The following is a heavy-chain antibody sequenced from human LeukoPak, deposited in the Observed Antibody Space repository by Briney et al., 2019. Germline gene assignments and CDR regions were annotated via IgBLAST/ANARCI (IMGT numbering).Heavy chain of an antibody. CDR3: ARSDTPLSAFDI. V-gene: IGHV3-30*03. CDR1: GFTFSSYG. J-gene: IGHJ3*02. CDR2: ISYDGSNK. Sequence: PGGSLRLSCAASGFTFSSYGMHWVRQAPGKGLEWVAVISYDGSNKYYADSVKGRFTISRDNSKNTLYLQMNSLRAEDTAVYYCARSDTPLSAFDIWGQGTMVTVSS. D-gene: IGHD5-18*01.